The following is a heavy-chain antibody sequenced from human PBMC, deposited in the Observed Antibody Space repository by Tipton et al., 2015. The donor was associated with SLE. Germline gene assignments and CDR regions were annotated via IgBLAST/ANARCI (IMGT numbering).Heavy chain of an antibody. CDR2: IYHHMST. CDR3: ARIGLRYFDF. Sequence: EWIGSIYHHMSTYYNPSLNNRLTISLDAPKNQFSLKLTSLSPADTAVYYCARIGLRYFDFWGQGTLVTVSS. V-gene: IGHV4-38-2*01. J-gene: IGHJ4*02. D-gene: IGHD3-9*01.